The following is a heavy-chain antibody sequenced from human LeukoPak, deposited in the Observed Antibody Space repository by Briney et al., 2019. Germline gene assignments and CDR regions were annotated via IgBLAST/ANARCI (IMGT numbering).Heavy chain of an antibody. CDR2: ISGSGGST. D-gene: IGHD2-8*01. CDR1: GFTFSSYA. CDR3: AKGATLQIVLMVYAILVGALDR. V-gene: IGHV3-23*01. J-gene: IGHJ4*02. Sequence: GGSLRLSCAASGFTFSSYAMSWVRQAPGKGLEWVSAISGSGGSTYYADSVKGRFTISRDNSKNTLYLQMNSLRAEDTAVYYCAKGATLQIVLMVYAILVGALDRWGQGTLVTVSS.